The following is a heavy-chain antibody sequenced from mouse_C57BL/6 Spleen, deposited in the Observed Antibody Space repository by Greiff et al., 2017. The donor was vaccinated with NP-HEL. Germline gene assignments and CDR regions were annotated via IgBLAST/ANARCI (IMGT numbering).Heavy chain of an antibody. V-gene: IGHV1-18*01. J-gene: IGHJ2*01. CDR3: AREDYYGSRDY. CDR2: INPNNGGT. D-gene: IGHD1-1*01. CDR1: GYTFTDYN. Sequence: EVQRVESGPELVKPGASVKIPCKASGYTFTDYNMDWVKQSHGKSLEWIGDINPNNGGTSYNQKFKGKATLTVDKSSSTAYMEIRSLTSEDTAVYYCAREDYYGSRDYWGQGTTLTVSS.